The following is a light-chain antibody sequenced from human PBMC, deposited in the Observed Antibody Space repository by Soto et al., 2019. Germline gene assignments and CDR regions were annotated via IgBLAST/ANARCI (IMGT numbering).Light chain of an antibody. CDR1: SANIGKNY. CDR2: SND. V-gene: IGLV1-47*02. J-gene: IGLJ1*01. CDR3: AAWDDRQSGRI. Sequence: QSVLTQPPSASGTPGQRVTVSCSGNSANIGKNYVYWYQQLPGAAPKLLIYSNDRRPSGVPDRFSGSKSGTSASLAISGLRSEDEADYYCAAWDDRQSGRIFGTGTKVTVL.